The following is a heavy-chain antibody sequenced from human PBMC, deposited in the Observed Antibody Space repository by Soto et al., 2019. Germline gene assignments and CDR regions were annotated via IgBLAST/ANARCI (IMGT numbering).Heavy chain of an antibody. CDR3: AHTLDWGEGRFDY. J-gene: IGHJ4*02. CDR1: GFSLSTVGVG. D-gene: IGHD7-27*01. Sequence: QITLKESGPTLVKPTQTFTLTCSFSGFSLSTVGVGVGWIRQPPGKALEWLALIYWDDDKRYSPSLKSRLTITLDHXKNQVVLTLTNSDPVDTATYYCAHTLDWGEGRFDYWGQGTLVTVSS. CDR2: IYWDDDK. V-gene: IGHV2-5*02.